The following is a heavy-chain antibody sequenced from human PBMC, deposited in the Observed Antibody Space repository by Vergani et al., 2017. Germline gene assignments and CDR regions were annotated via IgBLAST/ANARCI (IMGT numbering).Heavy chain of an antibody. CDR2: ISGCGGST. D-gene: IGHD5-12*01. CDR3: ANANPRNSGYDYRYNDHAMDV. Sequence: EVQLLESGGDLVQPGGSLSLSCAASGFTFNHYAMNWVRQAPGKGLELVSVISGCGGSTYYAGSVKGRLTISRDSSKNTLYLQMNSLSAGDTSVYYCANANPRNSGYDYRYNDHAMDVWGQGTTVTVSS. J-gene: IGHJ6*02. CDR1: GFTFNHYA. V-gene: IGHV3-23*01.